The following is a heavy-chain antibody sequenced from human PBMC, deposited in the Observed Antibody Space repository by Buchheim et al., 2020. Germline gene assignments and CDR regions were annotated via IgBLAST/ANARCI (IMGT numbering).Heavy chain of an antibody. CDR2: ISYDGSVD. J-gene: IGHJ4*02. CDR1: GFIFSNFG. Sequence: QVQLVESGGGVVQPGRSLRLSCAASGFIFSNFGMHWVRRAPGKGLEWVAVISYDGSVDYYAASVKGRFTISRDNSKNTMWRQMNSLRPEDTAVNYCTKEPLVNTGYYYPHWGQGTL. V-gene: IGHV3-30*18. CDR3: TKEPLVNTGYYYPH. D-gene: IGHD2/OR15-2a*01.